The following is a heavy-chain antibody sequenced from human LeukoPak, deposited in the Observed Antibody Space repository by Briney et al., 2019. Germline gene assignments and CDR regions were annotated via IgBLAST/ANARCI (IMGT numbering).Heavy chain of an antibody. CDR2: IYYSGST. D-gene: IGHD3-22*01. V-gene: IGHV4-59*08. J-gene: IGHJ4*02. CDR3: ARQRGYYDTLDY. CDR1: GGSISSYY. Sequence: SETPSLTCTVSGGSISSYYWSWIRQPPGKGLEWIGYIYYSGSTNYNPSLKSRVTISVDTSKNQFSLKLSSVTAADTAVYYCARQRGYYDTLDYWGQGALVTVSS.